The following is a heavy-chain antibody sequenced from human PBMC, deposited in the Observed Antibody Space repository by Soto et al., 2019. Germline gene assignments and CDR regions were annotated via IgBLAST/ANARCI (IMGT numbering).Heavy chain of an antibody. J-gene: IGHJ4*02. CDR3: ARARVGSSSAIPFDY. CDR1: GGSISSYY. V-gene: IGHV4-59*01. Sequence: SETLSLTCTVSGGSISSYYWSWIRQPPGKGLEWIGYIYYSGSTNYNPSLKSRVTISVDTSKNQFSLKLSSVTAADTAVYYCARARVGSSSAIPFDYWGQGTLVTVSS. CDR2: IYYSGST. D-gene: IGHD6-6*01.